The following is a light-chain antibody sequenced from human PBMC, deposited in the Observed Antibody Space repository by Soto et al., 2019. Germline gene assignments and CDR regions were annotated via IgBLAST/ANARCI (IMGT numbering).Light chain of an antibody. Sequence: EIVMTQSPATLSVSPGERATLSCRASQSVSSNLAWYQQKPGQAPRLLIYGASTRPTGIPARFSGNGSGTEFTLTIISRQSEDFAVYYCQQYNNWPPYTFGQGTKLEIK. CDR3: QQYNNWPPYT. V-gene: IGKV3-15*01. J-gene: IGKJ2*01. CDR2: GAS. CDR1: QSVSSN.